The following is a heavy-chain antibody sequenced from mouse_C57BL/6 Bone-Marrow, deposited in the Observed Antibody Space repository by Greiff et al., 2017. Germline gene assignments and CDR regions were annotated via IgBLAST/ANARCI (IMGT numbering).Heavy chain of an antibody. Sequence: EVNVVESGGGLVQPGGSMKLSCAASGFTFSDAWMDWVRQSPEKGLEWVAEIRNKANNHATYYAESVKGRFTISRDDSKSSVYLQMNSLRAEDTGIYYCTTYGSSSWFAYWGQGTLVTVSA. J-gene: IGHJ3*01. CDR3: TTYGSSSWFAY. CDR2: IRNKANNHAT. V-gene: IGHV6-6*01. D-gene: IGHD1-1*01. CDR1: GFTFSDAW.